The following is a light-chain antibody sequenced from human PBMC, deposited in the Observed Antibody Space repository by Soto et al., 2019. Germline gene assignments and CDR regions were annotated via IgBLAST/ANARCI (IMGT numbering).Light chain of an antibody. CDR2: GAS. CDR3: QQYGSSPFFT. J-gene: IGKJ3*01. Sequence: EVVLTQSPGTLSLSPGERATLYCRASQSVDSRYLAWYQQKPGQAPRLLIYGASSRATGIPDRFSGSGSGTDFTLTISRLEPEDFAVYYCQQYGSSPFFTFGPGTKVDIK. V-gene: IGKV3-20*01. CDR1: QSVDSRY.